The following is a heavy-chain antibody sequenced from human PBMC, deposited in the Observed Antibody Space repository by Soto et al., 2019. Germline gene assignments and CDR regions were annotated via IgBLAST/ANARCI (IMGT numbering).Heavy chain of an antibody. J-gene: IGHJ6*02. Sequence: ASVKVSCKASCYTFTSYGISWVRQAPGQGHEGMGWISAYNGNTNYAQKLQGRVTMTTDTSTSTAYMELRSLRSDDTAVYYCAFGEESRYYYYGMDVWGQGTTVTVSS. CDR3: AFGEESRYYYYGMDV. CDR1: CYTFTSYG. CDR2: ISAYNGNT. D-gene: IGHD3-10*01. V-gene: IGHV1-18*01.